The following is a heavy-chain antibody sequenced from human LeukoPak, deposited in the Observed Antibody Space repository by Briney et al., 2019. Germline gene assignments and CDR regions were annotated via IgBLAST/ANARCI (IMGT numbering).Heavy chain of an antibody. CDR3: ARRVPGPQLGDYVTYYFDH. CDR2: IYSSGTT. V-gene: IGHV4-4*08. J-gene: IGHJ4*02. D-gene: IGHD3-10*02. CDR1: GGSISSSY. Sequence: SETLSLTCTVSGGSISSSYWIWIRQPPGNGLEWAGYIYSSGTTKYNPSLKSRATISLDTSKSQSSLSLTSVTAADTAVYYCARRVPGPQLGDYVTYYFDHWGQGTLVTVSS.